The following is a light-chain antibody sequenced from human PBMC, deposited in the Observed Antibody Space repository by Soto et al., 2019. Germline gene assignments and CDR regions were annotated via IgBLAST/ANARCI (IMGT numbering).Light chain of an antibody. CDR2: EVS. CDR3: SSYTSSSTSYV. J-gene: IGLJ1*01. CDR1: SSDVGGYNY. Sequence: QSVLTQPASVSGSPGQSITISCTGTSSDVGGYNYVSWYQRHPGKAPKLMIYEVSNRPLGVSNRFSGSKSGNTASLTISGLQAEDEADYFCSSYTSSSTSYVFGTGTKVTVL. V-gene: IGLV2-14*01.